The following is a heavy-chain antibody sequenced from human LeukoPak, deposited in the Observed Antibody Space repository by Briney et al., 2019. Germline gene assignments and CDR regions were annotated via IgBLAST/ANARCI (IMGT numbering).Heavy chain of an antibody. Sequence: GGSLRLSCAASGFTFSSYAMHWVRQAPGKGLEWVAVISYDGSNKYYADSVKGRFTISRDNSKDTLYLQMNSLRAEDTAVYYCAKWIGYSSGYADYWGQGTLVTVSS. CDR2: ISYDGSNK. D-gene: IGHD6-19*01. V-gene: IGHV3-30*18. CDR3: AKWIGYSSGYADY. CDR1: GFTFSSYA. J-gene: IGHJ4*02.